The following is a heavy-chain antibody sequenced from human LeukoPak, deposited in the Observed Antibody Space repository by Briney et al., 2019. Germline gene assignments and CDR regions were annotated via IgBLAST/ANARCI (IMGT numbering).Heavy chain of an antibody. D-gene: IGHD6-19*01. Sequence: PSETLSLTCTVSGGSISSYYWSWIRQPAGTGLEWIGRIYTSGTTNCNPSLKSRVTMSVDTSKNQFSLKLSSVTAADTAVYYCARGMGSSGWYSTYYFDYWGQGTVVTVSS. CDR1: GGSISSYY. CDR3: ARGMGSSGWYSTYYFDY. J-gene: IGHJ4*02. V-gene: IGHV4-4*07. CDR2: IYTSGTT.